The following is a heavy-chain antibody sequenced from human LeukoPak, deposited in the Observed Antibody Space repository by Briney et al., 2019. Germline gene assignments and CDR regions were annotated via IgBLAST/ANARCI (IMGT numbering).Heavy chain of an antibody. CDR2: VHYSGIT. D-gene: IGHD1-26*01. Sequence: PSETLSLTCSLSGGSVSNRSYYWGWVRQPPGKGLEWIGFVHYSGITHYNLSLKSQVSISADTSNKQFSLRLTSVTAKDTAIYFCARATARYMDVWGTGITVTFSS. V-gene: IGHV4-39*01. J-gene: IGHJ6*03. CDR1: GGSVSNRSYY. CDR3: ARATARYMDV.